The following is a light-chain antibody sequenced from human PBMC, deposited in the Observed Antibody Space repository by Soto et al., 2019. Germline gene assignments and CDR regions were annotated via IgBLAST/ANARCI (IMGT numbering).Light chain of an antibody. V-gene: IGKV1-33*01. CDR2: EAS. Sequence: DIQMTQSPSSLSASVGDRVTITCQASQDITNDLNWYQQKPGKAPKVLIYEASNLETGVPSRFSGGGSGTDFTLTISSLQPEDIATYFCQQYDNVPLTFGGGTKVEIK. J-gene: IGKJ4*01. CDR1: QDITND. CDR3: QQYDNVPLT.